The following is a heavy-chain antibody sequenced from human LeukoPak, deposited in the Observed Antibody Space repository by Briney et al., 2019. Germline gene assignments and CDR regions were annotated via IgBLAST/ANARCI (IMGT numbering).Heavy chain of an antibody. D-gene: IGHD2-21*02. Sequence: GGSLRLSCAVSGFTFRSYAMHWVRQAPGEGLEWVAVISYDGSNKYYADSVKGRFTISRDSSKDTLYLQMNSLRAEDTAVHYCARGVGYCCDGACYGPPRYTCYSGLDVWGQGTTVTVSS. CDR3: ARGVGYCCDGACYGPPRYTCYSGLDV. CDR1: GFTFRSYA. J-gene: IGHJ6*02. V-gene: IGHV3-30*14. CDR2: ISYDGSNK.